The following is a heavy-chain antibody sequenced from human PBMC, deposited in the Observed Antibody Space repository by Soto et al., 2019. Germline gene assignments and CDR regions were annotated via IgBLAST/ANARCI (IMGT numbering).Heavy chain of an antibody. Sequence: GESLKISCKGSGYSFAGYWITCVRQKPGKGLEWMGRIDPSDSQTYYSPSFRGHVTISVTKSITTVFLQWSSLRASDTAMYYCARQIYDSDTGPNFQYYFDSWGQGTPVTVSS. CDR2: IDPSDSQT. V-gene: IGHV5-10-1*01. CDR3: ARQIYDSDTGPNFQYYFDS. D-gene: IGHD3-22*01. CDR1: GYSFAGYW. J-gene: IGHJ4*02.